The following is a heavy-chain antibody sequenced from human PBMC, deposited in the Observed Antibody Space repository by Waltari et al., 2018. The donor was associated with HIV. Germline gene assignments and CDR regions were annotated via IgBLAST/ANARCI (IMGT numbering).Heavy chain of an antibody. D-gene: IGHD3-10*01. CDR1: GFTFSNAG. CDR2: IKSKSDGGTT. CDR3: TTEEGYGSGSYLDY. J-gene: IGHJ4*02. V-gene: IGHV3-15*01. Sequence: EVHLVESGGDLLKPGGCLRLSCAASGFTFSNAGVPWVRQAPGKGLEWVGRIKSKSDGGTTDYNAAVKGRFTISRDDSKTTLFLQMNSLKTEDTAVYYCTTEEGYGSGSYLDYWGQGTPLTVSS.